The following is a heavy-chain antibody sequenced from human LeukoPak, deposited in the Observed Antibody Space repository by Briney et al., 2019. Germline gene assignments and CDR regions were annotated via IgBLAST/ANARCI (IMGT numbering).Heavy chain of an antibody. CDR1: AFTFSSSW. J-gene: IGHJ6*02. Sequence: GGSLRLSCAASAFTFSSSWMSWVRQAPGKGLEWVANINQDGSDKYYVDSVKGRFTISRDNAKNSLYLQMNSLRAEDTAVYFCAKKTGYDRGGMDVWGPGTTVTVSS. D-gene: IGHD3-9*01. V-gene: IGHV3-7*02. CDR2: INQDGSDK. CDR3: AKKTGYDRGGMDV.